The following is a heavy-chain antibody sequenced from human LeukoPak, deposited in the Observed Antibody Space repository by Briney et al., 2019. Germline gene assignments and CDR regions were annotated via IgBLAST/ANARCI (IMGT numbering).Heavy chain of an antibody. V-gene: IGHV4-59*12. J-gene: IGHJ3*02. CDR3: ARERKADSSGYAFDI. Sequence: SETLSLTCTVSGGSISSYYWSWIRQPPGKGLEWIGYIYYSGSTNYNPSLKSRVTISVDTSKNQLYLKLSSVTAADTAVYYCARERKADSSGYAFDIWGQGTMVTVSS. CDR2: IYYSGST. D-gene: IGHD3-22*01. CDR1: GGSISSYY.